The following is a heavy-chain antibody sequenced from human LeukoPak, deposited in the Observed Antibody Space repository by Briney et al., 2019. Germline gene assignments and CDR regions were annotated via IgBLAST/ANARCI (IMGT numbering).Heavy chain of an antibody. CDR3: ASLLGSNYYGSGSYYNGGAFDP. CDR2: ISGSGGST. D-gene: IGHD3-10*01. CDR1: GFTFSSYA. V-gene: IGHV3-23*01. J-gene: IGHJ5*02. Sequence: GSLRLSCSASGFTFSSYALSWVRQAPGKGLEWVSAISGSGGSTYYADSVKGRFTISRDNSKNTLYLQMNSLRAEDTAVYYCASLLGSNYYGSGSYYNGGAFDPWGQGTLVTVSS.